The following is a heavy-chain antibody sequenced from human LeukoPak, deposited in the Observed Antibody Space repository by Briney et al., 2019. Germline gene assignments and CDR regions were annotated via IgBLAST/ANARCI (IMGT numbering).Heavy chain of an antibody. V-gene: IGHV3-30*18. CDR2: ISYDGSNK. CDR1: GFIFSSHG. J-gene: IGHJ4*02. CDR3: AKETIDYYGSGSYYLNY. D-gene: IGHD3-10*01. Sequence: GGSLRLSCAASGFIFSSHGMHWARQAPGEGLEWVADISYDGSNKQYVDAVKGRFTISRDNSKNTVYLQMNSVRAEDTAVYYCAKETIDYYGSGSYYLNYWGQGTLVTVSS.